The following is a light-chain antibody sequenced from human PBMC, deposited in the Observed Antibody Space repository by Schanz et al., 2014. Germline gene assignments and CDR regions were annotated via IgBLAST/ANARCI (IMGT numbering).Light chain of an antibody. CDR1: QSVRSY. CDR3: QQRDNWPLLT. Sequence: EIVLTQSPATLSLSPGERATLSCRASQSVRSYLAWYQQKPGQAPRLLIYDASNRATGIPARFSGSGSGTDCTLTISSLEPEDFAVYYCQQRDNWPLLTFGGGTKVEIK. CDR2: DAS. V-gene: IGKV3-11*01. J-gene: IGKJ4*01.